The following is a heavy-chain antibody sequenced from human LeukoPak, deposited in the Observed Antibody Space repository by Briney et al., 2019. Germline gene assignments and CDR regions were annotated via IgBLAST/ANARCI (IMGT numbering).Heavy chain of an antibody. CDR3: ARRTVTTSLDAFDI. J-gene: IGHJ3*02. V-gene: IGHV4-61*01. CDR1: GGSVSSGSYY. CDR2: IYHSGST. D-gene: IGHD4-17*01. Sequence: TTSETLSLTCTVSGGSVSSGSYYWSWIRQPPGKRLEWIGYIYHSGSTKYNPSLKSRITISVDTSKDQFSLKVSSVTAADTAVYNCARRTVTTSLDAFDIWGQGTMVTVSS.